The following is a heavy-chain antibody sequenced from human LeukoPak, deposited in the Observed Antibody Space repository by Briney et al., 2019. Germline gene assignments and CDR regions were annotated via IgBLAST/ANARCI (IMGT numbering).Heavy chain of an antibody. CDR2: ISDNGGGT. Sequence: GGSLRLSCSASGFTFSTYTMHWVRQTPGKGLEYISAISDNGGGTYYADSVKGRFAISRDNSKNTLYLQMSSLRAEDTAVFYCARRSDTSFLDCWGQGTLVTVSS. V-gene: IGHV3-64D*09. CDR3: ARRSDTSFLDC. CDR1: GFTFSTYT. D-gene: IGHD2-2*01. J-gene: IGHJ4*02.